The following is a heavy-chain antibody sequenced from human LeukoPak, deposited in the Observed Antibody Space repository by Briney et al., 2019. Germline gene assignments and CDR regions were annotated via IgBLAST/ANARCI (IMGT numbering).Heavy chain of an antibody. CDR3: ARGPGEEVAARLGYYYMDV. J-gene: IGHJ6*03. V-gene: IGHV4-34*01. CDR2: INHSGST. Sequence: PWETLSLTCAVYGGSFSGYYWSWIRQPPGKGLEWIGEINHSGSTNYNPSLKSRVTISVDTSKNQFSLKLSSVTAADTAVYYCARGPGEEVAARLGYYYMDVWGKGTTVTVSS. D-gene: IGHD6-6*01. CDR1: GGSFSGYY.